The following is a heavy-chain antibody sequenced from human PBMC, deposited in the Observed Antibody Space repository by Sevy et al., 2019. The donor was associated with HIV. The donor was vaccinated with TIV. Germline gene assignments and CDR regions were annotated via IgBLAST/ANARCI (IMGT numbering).Heavy chain of an antibody. Sequence: SETLSLTCSVSGGSIGSYYWSWIRQPPGKGLEWIGYIYYSGSTNYNPSLKSRVTISVDRSKNQFSLKLSSVTAADTAVYYCARDSSSSKRGINWFDPWGQGTLVTVSS. CDR3: ARDSSSSKRGINWFDP. CDR1: GGSIGSYY. V-gene: IGHV4-59*01. CDR2: IYYSGST. D-gene: IGHD6-6*01. J-gene: IGHJ5*02.